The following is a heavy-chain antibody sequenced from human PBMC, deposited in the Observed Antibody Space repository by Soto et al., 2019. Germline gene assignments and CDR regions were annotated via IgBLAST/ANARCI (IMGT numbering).Heavy chain of an antibody. CDR1: GFAFSTYS. CDR3: ARDRDAYCSKGICSGPYFDY. J-gene: IGHJ4*02. Sequence: PGGSLRLPCAASGFAFSTYSINWVRQAPGKGLEWISYISDNSSVIYYADAVKGRFTISRDNAKNSLYLQMNSLRDEDTAVYYCARDRDAYCSKGICSGPYFDYWGQGTLVTVSS. CDR2: ISDNSSVI. V-gene: IGHV3-48*02. D-gene: IGHD2-8*01.